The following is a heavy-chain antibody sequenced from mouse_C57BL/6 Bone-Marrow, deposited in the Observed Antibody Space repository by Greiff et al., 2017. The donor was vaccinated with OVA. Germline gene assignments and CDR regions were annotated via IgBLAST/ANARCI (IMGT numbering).Heavy chain of an antibody. J-gene: IGHJ4*01. CDR3: ARSPYSLYAMDY. Sequence: EVMLVESGGGLVKPGGSLKLSCAASGFTFSDYGMHWVRQAPEKGLEWVAYISSGSSTIYYADTVKGRFTISRDNAKNTLFLQMTSLRSEDTAMYYCARSPYSLYAMDYWGQGTSVTVSS. D-gene: IGHD2-12*01. V-gene: IGHV5-17*01. CDR1: GFTFSDYG. CDR2: ISSGSSTI.